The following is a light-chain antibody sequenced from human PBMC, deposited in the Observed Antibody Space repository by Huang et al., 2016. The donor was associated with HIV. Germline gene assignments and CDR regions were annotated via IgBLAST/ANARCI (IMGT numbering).Light chain of an antibody. V-gene: IGKV3-15*01. J-gene: IGKJ1*01. Sequence: EIVMTQSPGTLSVSPGERATLSCRASQRISNNLAWYRQKPGQAPRRLIDGASTRATGISARFSGSGSGTEFTLTISSLQSEDFAVYYCQQYNNWPRTFGQGTKVEIK. CDR2: GAS. CDR3: QQYNNWPRT. CDR1: QRISNN.